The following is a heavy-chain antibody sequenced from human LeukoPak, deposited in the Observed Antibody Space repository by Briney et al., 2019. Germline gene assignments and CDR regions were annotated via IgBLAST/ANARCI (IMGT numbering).Heavy chain of an antibody. V-gene: IGHV3-7*01. CDR1: GFTFSGYW. CDR2: IKQDGVAK. Sequence: PGGSLRLSCAASGFTFSGYWMTWVRQAPGKGLEWVANIKQDGVAKHYVESVKCRFAISRDNAKNSLYLQMNSLRVEDTALYYCARIIGTDEGADYWGLGTLVTVSS. CDR3: ARIIGTDEGADY. J-gene: IGHJ4*02. D-gene: IGHD1-7*01.